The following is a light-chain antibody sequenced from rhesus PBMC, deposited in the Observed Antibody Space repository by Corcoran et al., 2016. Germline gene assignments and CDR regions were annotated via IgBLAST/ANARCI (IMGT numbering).Light chain of an antibody. V-gene: IGKV1-38*01. CDR2: DAY. CDR1: QDISSY. CDR3: QQRDSYPLT. Sequence: DIQLTQSPPSLSASVGDRVTITCRASQDISSYLAWYQQKQGKAPKRLIYDAYKLQTGVPSRFSGSGSGTDFTLTISSMQPEDFAVYFCQQRDSYPLTFGGGTKVEI. J-gene: IGKJ4*01.